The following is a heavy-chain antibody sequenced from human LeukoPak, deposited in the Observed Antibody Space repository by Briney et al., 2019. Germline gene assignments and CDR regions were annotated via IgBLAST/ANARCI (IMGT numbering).Heavy chain of an antibody. D-gene: IGHD3-22*01. V-gene: IGHV3-53*01. J-gene: IGHJ3*02. Sequence: PGGSPRLSCAASGFTVSSNYMNWVRQAPGKGLEWVSVIYSGGSTYSADSVKGRFTISRDNSKNTLYLQMSSLRAEDTAVYYCARESVNYDSSGYYYRVDAFDIWGQGTMVTVSS. CDR3: ARESVNYDSSGYYYRVDAFDI. CDR2: IYSGGST. CDR1: GFTVSSNY.